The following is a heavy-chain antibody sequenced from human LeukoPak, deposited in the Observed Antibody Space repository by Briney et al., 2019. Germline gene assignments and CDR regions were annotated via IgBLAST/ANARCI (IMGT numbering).Heavy chain of an antibody. CDR1: GGSISSYY. J-gene: IGHJ5*02. CDR2: IYYSGST. D-gene: IGHD3-10*01. V-gene: IGHV4-59*08. Sequence: SETLSLTCTVSGGSISSYYWSWIRQPPGKGLEWIGYIYYSGSTNYNPSLQSRVTISVDTSKNQFSLKLSSVTAADTAVYYCAGHDGMVRGVITFDPWGQGTLVTVSS. CDR3: AGHDGMVRGVITFDP.